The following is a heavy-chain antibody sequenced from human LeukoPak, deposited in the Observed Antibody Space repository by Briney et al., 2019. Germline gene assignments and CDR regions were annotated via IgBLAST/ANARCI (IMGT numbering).Heavy chain of an antibody. CDR2: IIPIFGTA. Sequence: SVKVSCKASGGTFSSYAISWVRQAPGQGLEWMGGIIPIFGTANYAQKFRGRVTITTDESTSTAYMELSSLRSEDTAVYYCASSIEMATITFDYWGQGTLVTVSS. J-gene: IGHJ4*02. D-gene: IGHD5-24*01. CDR3: ASSIEMATITFDY. CDR1: GGTFSSYA. V-gene: IGHV1-69*05.